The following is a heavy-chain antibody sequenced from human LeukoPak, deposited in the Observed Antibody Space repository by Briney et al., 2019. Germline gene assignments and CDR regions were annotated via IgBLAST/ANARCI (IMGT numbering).Heavy chain of an antibody. CDR1: GYTFSSYY. D-gene: IGHD1-7*01. CDR3: ARRNFDYFDS. Sequence: GASVKVSCKASGYTFSSYYMHWVRQAPGQGLEWMGIINPSGGSTGYAQKFRGRVTMTRNTSIRTAYMELSSLRSDDTAVYYCARRNFDYFDSWGQGTLVTVSS. V-gene: IGHV1-46*01. J-gene: IGHJ4*02. CDR2: INPSGGST.